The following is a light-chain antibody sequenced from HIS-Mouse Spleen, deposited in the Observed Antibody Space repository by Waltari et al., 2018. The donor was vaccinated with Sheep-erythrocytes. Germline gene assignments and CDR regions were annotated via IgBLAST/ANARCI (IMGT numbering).Light chain of an antibody. J-gene: IGKJ4*01. CDR3: QAWDSSTAV. CDR2: DAS. V-gene: IGKV1-33*01. Sequence: DIQMTQSPSSLSASVGDRVTITCQASQDISNYLNWYQQKPGKAPKLLIYDASNLETGVPSRFSGSGSGTDFTFTISSLQPEDIATYYCQAWDSSTAVFGGGTK. CDR1: QDISNY.